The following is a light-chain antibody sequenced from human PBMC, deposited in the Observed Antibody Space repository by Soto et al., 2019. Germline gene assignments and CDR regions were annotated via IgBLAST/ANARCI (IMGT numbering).Light chain of an antibody. J-gene: IGKJ1*01. Sequence: DIQMTQSPSTLSASVGDRVTITCRASQSISSWLAWYQQKPGRAPKLLISKASSLEGGVPSRFSGSGSGTEFTLTISSLQPDDFATYYCQQYNSYWTFGQGTKVEIK. CDR2: KAS. V-gene: IGKV1-5*03. CDR1: QSISSW. CDR3: QQYNSYWT.